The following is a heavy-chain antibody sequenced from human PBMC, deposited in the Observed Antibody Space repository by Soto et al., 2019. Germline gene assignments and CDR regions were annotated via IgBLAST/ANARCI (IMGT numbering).Heavy chain of an antibody. J-gene: IGHJ6*02. D-gene: IGHD2-2*01. CDR1: GGTFSSYA. V-gene: IGHV1-69*13. CDR3: ARHDCISTSCNYSSSSGMDA. CDR2: IIPIFDTA. Sequence: SVKVSCKTSGGTFSSYAISWVRQAPGQGLEWMGGIIPIFDTANYAQKFQGRVTITADESTSTAYMELSSLRSEDTAVYYCARHDCISTSCNYSSSSGMDAWGQENALTISS.